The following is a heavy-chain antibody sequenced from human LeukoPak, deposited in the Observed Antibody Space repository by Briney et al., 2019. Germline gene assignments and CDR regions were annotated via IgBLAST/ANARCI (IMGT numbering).Heavy chain of an antibody. CDR1: GGSFSGYY. V-gene: IGHV4-34*01. CDR3: ARGSDYYGSGRYLGHRFDP. Sequence: SETLSLTCAVYGGSFSGYYWSWIRQPPGKGLEWIGEINHSGSTNYNPSLKSRVTISVDTSKNQFSLKLSSVTAADTAVYYCARGSDYYGSGRYLGHRFDPWGQGTLVTVSS. J-gene: IGHJ5*02. CDR2: INHSGST. D-gene: IGHD3-10*01.